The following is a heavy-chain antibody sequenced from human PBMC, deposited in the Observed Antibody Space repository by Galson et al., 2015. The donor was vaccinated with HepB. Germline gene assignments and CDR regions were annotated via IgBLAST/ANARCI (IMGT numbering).Heavy chain of an antibody. CDR2: ISYDGSNK. D-gene: IGHD3-10*01. J-gene: IGHJ6*02. V-gene: IGHV3-30*18. Sequence: SLRLSCAASGFTFSSYGMHWVRQAPGKGLEWVAVISYDGSNKYHADSVKGRFTISRDNSKNTLYLQMNSLRAEDTAVYYCAKISGSKTPYYYYGMDVWGQGTTVTVSS. CDR3: AKISGSKTPYYYYGMDV. CDR1: GFTFSSYG.